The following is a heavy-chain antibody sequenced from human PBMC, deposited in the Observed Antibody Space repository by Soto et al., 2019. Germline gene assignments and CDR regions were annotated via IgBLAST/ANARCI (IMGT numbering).Heavy chain of an antibody. CDR2: ISHSSSYK. V-gene: IGHV3-21*01. D-gene: IGHD2-2*01. J-gene: IGHJ6*02. Sequence: PGGSLRLSCAASGFTFSTYSMNWVRHAPGKGLEWVSSISHSSSYKNYADSVKGRFTISRDNAKNSLYLQMNSLRAEDTAVYYCARQGYRLLNDYYYYDGLDVWGQGTTVTVSS. CDR3: ARQGYRLLNDYYYYDGLDV. CDR1: GFTFSTYS.